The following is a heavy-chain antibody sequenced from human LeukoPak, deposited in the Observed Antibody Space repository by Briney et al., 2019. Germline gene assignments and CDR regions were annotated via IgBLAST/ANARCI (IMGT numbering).Heavy chain of an antibody. D-gene: IGHD1-26*01. Sequence: PGRSLRLSCAASGFTFSSYGMHWVRQAPGKGLEWVAVISYDGSNKYYADSVKGRFTISRDNSKNTLYLQMNSLRAEDTALYYCAKDPKWELRGYYFDYWGQGTLVTVSS. V-gene: IGHV3-30*18. CDR3: AKDPKWELRGYYFDY. CDR2: ISYDGSNK. J-gene: IGHJ4*02. CDR1: GFTFSSYG.